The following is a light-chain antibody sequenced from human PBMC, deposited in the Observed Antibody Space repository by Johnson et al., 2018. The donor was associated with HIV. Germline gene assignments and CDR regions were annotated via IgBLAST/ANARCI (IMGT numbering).Light chain of an antibody. Sequence: QSVLTQSPSVSAAPGQKVTISCSGSSSNIGNNYVSWYQQLPGTAPKLLIYDNNKRPSGIPDRFSGSKSGTSATLGITGLQTGDEADYNCGTWDSSLSAFVFGSGTKVAVL. CDR2: DNN. J-gene: IGLJ1*01. V-gene: IGLV1-51*01. CDR3: GTWDSSLSAFV. CDR1: SSNIGNNY.